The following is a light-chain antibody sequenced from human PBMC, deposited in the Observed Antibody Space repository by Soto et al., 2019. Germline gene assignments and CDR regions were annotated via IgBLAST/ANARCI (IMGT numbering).Light chain of an antibody. CDR1: HSVSSS. CDR3: QHYNAWPWT. J-gene: IGKJ1*01. Sequence: EVVMTQSPATLSVSPGERATLSCRASHSVSSSLAWYQQRPGQTPRLLIYGASTRATGVPARFSGSGSGTEFTLTIDRLQYEDLAVYFCQHYNAWPWTFGQGTKVEIK. CDR2: GAS. V-gene: IGKV3-15*01.